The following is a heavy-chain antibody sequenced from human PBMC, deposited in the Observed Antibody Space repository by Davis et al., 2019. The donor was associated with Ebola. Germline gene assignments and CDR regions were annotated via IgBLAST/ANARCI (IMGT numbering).Heavy chain of an antibody. Sequence: PSETLSLTCTVSGDSISSYYWNWIRQPPGKGLEWIGYISNSGSTNYNPSLKSRVTISVDTSKNQFSLRLISVTAADTAVYYCARGRGPYCGDTSCFTFDYWGRGILVSVSS. D-gene: IGHD2-21*01. CDR1: GDSISSYY. CDR2: ISNSGST. CDR3: ARGRGPYCGDTSCFTFDY. V-gene: IGHV4-59*01. J-gene: IGHJ4*02.